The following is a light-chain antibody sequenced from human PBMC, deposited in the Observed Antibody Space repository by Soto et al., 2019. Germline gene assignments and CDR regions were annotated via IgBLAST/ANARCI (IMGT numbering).Light chain of an antibody. CDR3: QQGKSFPIT. V-gene: IGKV1-12*01. J-gene: IGKJ5*01. CDR2: AAT. Sequence: DIQMTQSPSSVSASVLYIVTISFRASQDIGDWLIWYQQKPGKAPKVLIYAATNLQSGAPSRFSGSASGTDFTLTISNLQPEDFATYYCQQGKSFPITFGQGTRLEIK. CDR1: QDIGDW.